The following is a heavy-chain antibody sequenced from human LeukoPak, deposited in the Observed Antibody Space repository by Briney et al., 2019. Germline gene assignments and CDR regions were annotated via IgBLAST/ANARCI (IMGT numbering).Heavy chain of an antibody. CDR1: GFTFSSYW. CDR3: ARDSALGGSYPMAGMDV. D-gene: IGHD1-26*01. J-gene: IGHJ6*04. V-gene: IGHV3-74*01. Sequence: GGSLRLSCAASGFTFSSYWMHWVRQAPGKGLVWVSRINSDGSSTSYADSVKGRFTISRDNAKNTLYLQMNSLRAEDTAVYYCARDSALGGSYPMAGMDVWGKGTTVTVSS. CDR2: INSDGSST.